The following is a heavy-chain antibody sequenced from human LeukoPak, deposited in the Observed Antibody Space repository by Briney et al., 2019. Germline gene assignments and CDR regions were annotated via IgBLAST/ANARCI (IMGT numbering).Heavy chain of an antibody. V-gene: IGHV3-30-3*01. J-gene: IGHJ4*02. CDR2: ISYDGSNK. Sequence: GGSLRLSCAASGFTFSSYAMHWVRQAPGKGLEWVAVISYDGSNKYYAHSVKGRFTISRDNSKNTLYLQMNSLRAEDTAVYYCARGGVSIAAPAFDYWGQGTLVTVSS. CDR3: ARGGVSIAAPAFDY. D-gene: IGHD6-6*01. CDR1: GFTFSSYA.